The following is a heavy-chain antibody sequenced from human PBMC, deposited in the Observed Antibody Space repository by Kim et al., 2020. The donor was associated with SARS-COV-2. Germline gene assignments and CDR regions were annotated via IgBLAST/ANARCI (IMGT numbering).Heavy chain of an antibody. CDR1: GGSISSSSYY. CDR3: ASLHHGYCSSTSCYSTYYYYGMDV. V-gene: IGHV4-39*01. Sequence: SETLSLTCTVSGGSISSSSYYWGWIRQPPGKGLEWIGSIYYSGSTYYNPSLKSRVTISVDTSKNQFSLKLSSVTAADTAVYYCASLHHGYCSSTSCYSTYYYYGMDVWGQGTTVTVSS. D-gene: IGHD2-2*01. J-gene: IGHJ6*02. CDR2: IYYSGST.